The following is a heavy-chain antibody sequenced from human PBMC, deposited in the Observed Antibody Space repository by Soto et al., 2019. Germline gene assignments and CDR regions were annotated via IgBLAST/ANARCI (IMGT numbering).Heavy chain of an antibody. Sequence: EVQLVESGGGLVQPGGSLRLSCAASGFTFSSYNMNWVRQAPGKGLEWVSDISSSSNTIYYADSVKGRFTISRDNAKNSLYLQMNSLRDEDTAVYYCARDGYNRGWYERRTPGYFDLWGRGTLVTVSS. V-gene: IGHV3-48*02. D-gene: IGHD6-19*01. J-gene: IGHJ2*01. CDR3: ARDGYNRGWYERRTPGYFDL. CDR2: ISSSSNTI. CDR1: GFTFSSYN.